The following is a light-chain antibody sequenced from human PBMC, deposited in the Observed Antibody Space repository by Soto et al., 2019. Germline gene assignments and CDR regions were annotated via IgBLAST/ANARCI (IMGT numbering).Light chain of an antibody. J-gene: IGKJ5*01. CDR3: QQLMPWPLR. V-gene: IGKV3-11*01. Sequence: FTQAPDTLSFCAAETATPSCRPRQTVSSYLLWYQRKRGHVPRLLIYDASNRATGIPARFSGSGSGTDFTLTICCLEPEDFAVCCCQQLMPWPLRFGQSTRLEI. CDR2: DAS. CDR1: QTVSSY.